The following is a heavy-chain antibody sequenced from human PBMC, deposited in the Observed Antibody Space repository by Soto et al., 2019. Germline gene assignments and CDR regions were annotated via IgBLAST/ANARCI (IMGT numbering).Heavy chain of an antibody. CDR1: GFTFSSYW. V-gene: IGHV3-7*05. D-gene: IGHD3-10*01. CDR2: IKQDGSEK. CDR3: ARAPYGSGSYYYYGMDV. J-gene: IGHJ6*02. Sequence: VQLVESGGGLVQPGGSLRLSCAASGFTFSSYWMSWVRQAPGKGLEWVANIKQDGSEKYYVDSVKGRFTISRDNAKNSLYLQMNSLRAEDTAVYYCARAPYGSGSYYYYGMDVWGQGTTVTVSS.